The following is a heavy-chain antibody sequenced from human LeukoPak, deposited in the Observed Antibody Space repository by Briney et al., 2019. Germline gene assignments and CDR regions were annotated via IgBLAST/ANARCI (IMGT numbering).Heavy chain of an antibody. V-gene: IGHV3-23*01. CDR1: EFTFSSYA. J-gene: IGHJ4*02. CDR3: ARDGSGSSGYYYGGFDY. CDR2: ISGSGGST. D-gene: IGHD3-22*01. Sequence: GGSLRLSCAASEFTFSSYAMSWVRQAPGMGLEWVSAISGSGGSTYYADSVKGRFTISRDNSKNSLYLQMNSLRAEDTAVYYCARDGSGSSGYYYGGFDYWGQGTLVTVSS.